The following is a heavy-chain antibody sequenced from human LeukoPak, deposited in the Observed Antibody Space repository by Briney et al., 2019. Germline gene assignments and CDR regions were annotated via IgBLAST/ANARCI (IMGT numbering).Heavy chain of an antibody. J-gene: IGHJ4*02. CDR1: GFTFSSYG. D-gene: IGHD3-22*01. CDR3: AKDRPNYYDSSGLDY. Sequence: VRSLRLSCAAAGFTFSSYGMHWVRQAPGKGLECLAVISYDGSNKYYADSVKGRFTISRDNSKNTLYLQMNSLRAEDTAVYYCAKDRPNYYDSSGLDYWGQGTLVTVSS. V-gene: IGHV3-30*18. CDR2: ISYDGSNK.